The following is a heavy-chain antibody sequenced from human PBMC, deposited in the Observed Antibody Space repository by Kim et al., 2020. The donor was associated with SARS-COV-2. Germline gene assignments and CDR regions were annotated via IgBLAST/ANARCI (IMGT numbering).Heavy chain of an antibody. CDR1: GLTFDESA. D-gene: IGHD3-22*01. J-gene: IGHJ6*02. CDR3: ARGNYFESISLSDYYNGMDV. Sequence: GGSLRLSCAASGLTFDESAMNWVRQAPGKGLAWVAVISYDGRNEEYADSVKGRFTISRDNSKSTLYLQMNSLRVEDTGVYFCARGNYFESISLSDYYNGMDVWGQGTTVTVSS. V-gene: IGHV3-30-3*01. CDR2: ISYDGRNE.